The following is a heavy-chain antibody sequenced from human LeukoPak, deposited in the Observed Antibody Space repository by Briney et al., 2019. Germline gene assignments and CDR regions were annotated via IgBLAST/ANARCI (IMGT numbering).Heavy chain of an antibody. V-gene: IGHV1-2*02. Sequence: AASVKVSCKASGYTFTGYYMHWVRQAPGRGLEWMGWINPNSGGANYAQNFQGRVTMTRDTSISTAYMELSWLRFDDTAVYYCARGAAVDGYKRAFDIWGQGTMVTVSS. CDR3: ARGAAVDGYKRAFDI. CDR1: GYTFTGYY. D-gene: IGHD5-24*01. CDR2: INPNSGGA. J-gene: IGHJ3*02.